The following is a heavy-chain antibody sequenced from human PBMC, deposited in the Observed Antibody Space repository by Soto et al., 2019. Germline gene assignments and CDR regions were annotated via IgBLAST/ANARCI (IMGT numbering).Heavy chain of an antibody. D-gene: IGHD3-22*01. CDR3: ARDRFPFHYYDSSGSPDY. CDR2: IWYDGSNK. V-gene: IGHV3-33*01. CDR1: GFTFSSYG. J-gene: IGHJ4*02. Sequence: GGSLRLSCAASGFTFSSYGMHWVRQAPSKGLEWVAVIWYDGSNKYYADSVKGRFTISRDNSKNTLYLQMNSLRAEDMAVYDCARDRFPFHYYDSSGSPDYWGQGTLVTVSS.